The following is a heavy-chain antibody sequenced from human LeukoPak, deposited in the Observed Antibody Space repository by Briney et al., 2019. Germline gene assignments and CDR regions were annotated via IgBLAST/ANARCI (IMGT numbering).Heavy chain of an antibody. CDR1: GGSISSGDYY. CDR2: IYYSGST. J-gene: IGHJ5*02. CDR3: GRAFGFGVLRSFDT. Sequence: SETLSLTCTVSGGSISSGDYYWSWIRQPPGKGLEWIGYIYYSGSTYYNPSLKSRVTISVDTSKNQFSLKLSSVTAADTAVYYCGRAFGFGVLRSFDTWGQGTLVTVSS. V-gene: IGHV4-30-4*01. D-gene: IGHD3-10*01.